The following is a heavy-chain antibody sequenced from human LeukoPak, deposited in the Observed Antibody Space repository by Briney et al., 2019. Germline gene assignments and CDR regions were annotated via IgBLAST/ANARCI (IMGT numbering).Heavy chain of an antibody. D-gene: IGHD3-22*01. CDR3: ARVVQSTDSSGFYLPEYFQH. V-gene: IGHV4-59*08. CDR1: GGSFSTYY. Sequence: SETLSLTCTVSGGSFSTYYWSWIRQPPGKGLEWIGYIYYSGSTNYNPSLQSRVTISVDTSKNQFSLKLRSVTAADTAVYYCARVVQSTDSSGFYLPEYFQHWGQGTLVTVSS. CDR2: IYYSGST. J-gene: IGHJ1*01.